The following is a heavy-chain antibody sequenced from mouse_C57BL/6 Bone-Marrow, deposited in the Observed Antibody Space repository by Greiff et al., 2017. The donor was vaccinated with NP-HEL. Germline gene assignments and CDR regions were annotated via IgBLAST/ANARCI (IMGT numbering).Heavy chain of an antibody. V-gene: IGHV1-5*01. CDR1: GYTFTSYW. CDR2: IYPGNSDT. D-gene: IGHD1-1*01. Sequence: EVQVVESGTVLARPGASVKMSCKTSGYTFTSYWMHWVKQRPGQGLEWIGAIYPGNSDTSYNQKFKGKAKLTAVTSASTAYMELSSLTNEDSAVYYCTNLLYYGSRHFDYWGQGTTLTVSS. J-gene: IGHJ2*01. CDR3: TNLLYYGSRHFDY.